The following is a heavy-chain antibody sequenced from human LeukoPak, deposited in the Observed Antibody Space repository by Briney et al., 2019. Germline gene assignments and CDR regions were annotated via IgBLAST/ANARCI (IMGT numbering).Heavy chain of an antibody. D-gene: IGHD3-10*01. CDR2: IKQDGSEK. V-gene: IGHV3-7*01. J-gene: IGHJ5*02. Sequence: PGGSLRLSCAASGFTFSSYWMSWVRQAPGKGLEWVANIKQDGSEKYYVDSVKGRFTISRDNSKNTLYLQMNSLRAEDTAVYYCAKEAARFGEFTINWFDPWGQGTLVTVSS. CDR1: GFTFSSYW. CDR3: AKEAARFGEFTINWFDP.